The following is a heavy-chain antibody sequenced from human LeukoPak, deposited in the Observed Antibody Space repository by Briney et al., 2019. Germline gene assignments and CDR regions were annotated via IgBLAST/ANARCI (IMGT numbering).Heavy chain of an antibody. CDR2: INPNSGGT. Sequence: ASVKVSCKASGYTFTGYYMHWVRQAPGQGLEWVGWINPNSGGTNYAQKFQGRVTMTRDTSISTAYMELSRLRSDDTAVYYCARLFRDSGSYRPFDYWGQGTLVTVSS. CDR3: ARLFRDSGSYRPFDY. V-gene: IGHV1-2*02. D-gene: IGHD1-26*01. J-gene: IGHJ4*02. CDR1: GYTFTGYY.